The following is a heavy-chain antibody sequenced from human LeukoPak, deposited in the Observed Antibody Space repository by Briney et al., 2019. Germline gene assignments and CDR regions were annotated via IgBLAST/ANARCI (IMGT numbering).Heavy chain of an antibody. D-gene: IGHD5-18*01. Sequence: SETLSLTCTVSGGSISSYHWSWIRQPAGKGLEWIGRIYTSGSTNYNPSLKSRVTISVDKSKNQFSLKLSSVTAADTAVYYCARAHYVDTARTTNAFDIWGQGTMVTVSS. CDR3: ARAHYVDTARTTNAFDI. CDR2: IYTSGST. J-gene: IGHJ3*02. CDR1: GGSISSYH. V-gene: IGHV4-4*07.